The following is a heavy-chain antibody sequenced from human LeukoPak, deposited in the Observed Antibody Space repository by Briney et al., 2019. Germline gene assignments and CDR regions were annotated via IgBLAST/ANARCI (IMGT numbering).Heavy chain of an antibody. CDR3: AAEGTVTTSYAFDI. J-gene: IGHJ3*02. CDR1: GYTFTSYG. Sequence: ASVKVSCKASGYTFTSYGISWVRQAPGQGLEWMGWISAYNGNTNYAQKLQGRVTMTTDTSTSTAYMELRSLRSDDTAVYYCAAEGTVTTSYAFDIWGQGTMVTVSS. CDR2: ISAYNGNT. D-gene: IGHD4-17*01. V-gene: IGHV1-18*01.